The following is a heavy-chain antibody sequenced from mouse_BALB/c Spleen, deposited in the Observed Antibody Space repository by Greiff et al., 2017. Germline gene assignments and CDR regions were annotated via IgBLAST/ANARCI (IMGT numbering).Heavy chain of an antibody. D-gene: IGHD1-2*01. Sequence: EVQRVESGPELVKPGASVKISCKASGYTFTDYNMHWVKQSHGKSLEWIGYIYPYNGGTGYNQKFKSKATLTVDNSSSTAYMELRSLTSEDSAVYYCARHYYGYGGYFDVWGAGTTVTVSS. J-gene: IGHJ1*01. V-gene: IGHV1S29*02. CDR2: IYPYNGGT. CDR1: GYTFTDYN. CDR3: ARHYYGYGGYFDV.